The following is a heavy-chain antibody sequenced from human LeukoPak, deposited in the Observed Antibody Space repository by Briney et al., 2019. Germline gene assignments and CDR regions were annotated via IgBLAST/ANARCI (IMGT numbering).Heavy chain of an antibody. CDR1: GFTFSSYG. Sequence: PGRSLRLSCAASGFTFSSYGMHWVRQSPGKGLEGVAVIWYYGSNKYYADSVKGRFTISRDNSKNTLYLKMNSLRAEDTAVYYCARDGVVPAALTDYYYYGMDVWGQGTTVTVSS. D-gene: IGHD2-2*01. J-gene: IGHJ6*02. CDR2: IWYYGSNK. V-gene: IGHV3-33*01. CDR3: ARDGVVPAALTDYYYYGMDV.